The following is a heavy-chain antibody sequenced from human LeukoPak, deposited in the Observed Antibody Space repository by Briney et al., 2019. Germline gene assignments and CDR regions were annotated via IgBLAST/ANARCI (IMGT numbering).Heavy chain of an antibody. CDR2: MNPNSGNT. CDR1: GYTFTSYD. V-gene: IGHV1-8*01. CDR3: ATTVRGVITPHLDY. D-gene: IGHD3-10*01. Sequence: ASVKVSCKASGYTFTSYDINWVRQATGQGLEWMGRMNPNSGNTGYAQKFQGRVTMTRNTSISTAYMELSSLRSEDTAVYYCATTVRGVITPHLDYWGRGTLVTVSS. J-gene: IGHJ4*02.